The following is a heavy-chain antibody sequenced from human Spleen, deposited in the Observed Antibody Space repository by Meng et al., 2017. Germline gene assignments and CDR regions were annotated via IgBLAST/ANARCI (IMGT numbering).Heavy chain of an antibody. V-gene: IGHV3-23*01. CDR1: GFIFSSYA. D-gene: IGHD5-12*01. CDR3: AKGPYEYSGNEKDGFDI. J-gene: IGHJ3*02. CDR2: ISGDGT. Sequence: GESLKISCAASGFIFSSYAMSWVRQAPGKGLEWVSSISGDGTYYADSVKGRFTISRDKSKNTLYLQMNSLRAEDTAVYYCAKGPYEYSGNEKDGFDIWGQGTMVTVSS.